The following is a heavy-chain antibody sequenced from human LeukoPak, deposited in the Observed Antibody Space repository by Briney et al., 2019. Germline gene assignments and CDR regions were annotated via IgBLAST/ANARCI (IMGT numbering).Heavy chain of an antibody. CDR1: GFTFSNAW. CDR3: TTDPTTVTTADP. Sequence: PGGSLRPSCAASGFTFSNAWMSWVRQAPGKGLEWVCRIKSKTDGGTTDYAAPVKGRFTISRDDSKNTLYLQMNSLKTEDTAVYYCTTDPTTVTTADPWGQGTLVTVSS. CDR2: IKSKTDGGTT. D-gene: IGHD4-17*01. J-gene: IGHJ5*02. V-gene: IGHV3-15*01.